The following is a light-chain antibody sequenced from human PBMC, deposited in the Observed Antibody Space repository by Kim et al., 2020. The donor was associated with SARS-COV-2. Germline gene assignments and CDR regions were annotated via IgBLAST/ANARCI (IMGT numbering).Light chain of an antibody. Sequence: MVTISCSGSSSNIGSIDVNWYQQLPGTAPKLLIYRKKQRPTGVPDLFSGSKSGSSASLAISGLRSGVEADYYCAAWDDSLSGNYVFRTGTKVTVL. CDR1: SSNIGSID. CDR2: RKK. CDR3: AAWDDSLSGNYV. J-gene: IGLJ1*01. V-gene: IGLV1-47*01.